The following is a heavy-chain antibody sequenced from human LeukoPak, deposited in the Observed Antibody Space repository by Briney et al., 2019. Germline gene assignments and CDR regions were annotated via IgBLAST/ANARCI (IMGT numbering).Heavy chain of an antibody. V-gene: IGHV3-53*01. J-gene: IGHJ6*04. CDR3: ARDLRRDYYYYYGMDV. CDR1: GFTATSNY. CDR2: IYSGGST. Sequence: GGSLRLSCAPSGFTATSNYMSWVRQAPGKGLEWDSVIYSGGSTYYADSVKGRFTISRDNSKNTLYLQMNSLRAEDTAVYYCARDLRRDYYYYYGMDVWGKGTTVTVSS.